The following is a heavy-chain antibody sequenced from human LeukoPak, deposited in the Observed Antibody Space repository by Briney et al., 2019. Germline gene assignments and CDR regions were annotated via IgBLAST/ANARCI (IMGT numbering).Heavy chain of an antibody. D-gene: IGHD1-7*01. J-gene: IGHJ4*02. Sequence: ASVKVPFKASGGTFSSYAISWARQAPGQGLEWMGRIIPIFGTANYAQKFQGRVTITTDESTSTAYMELSSLRSEDTAVYYCARASPGYNWNSDYFDYWGEGTLVTVSS. V-gene: IGHV1-69*05. CDR3: ARASPGYNWNSDYFDY. CDR1: GGTFSSYA. CDR2: IIPIFGTA.